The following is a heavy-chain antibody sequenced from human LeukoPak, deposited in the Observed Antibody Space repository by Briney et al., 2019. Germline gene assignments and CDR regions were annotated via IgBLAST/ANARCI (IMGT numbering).Heavy chain of an antibody. J-gene: IGHJ5*02. CDR3: ARDRRPDARGIADA. V-gene: IGHV4-39*07. Sequence: PSETLSLTCTVSGGSISSSSYYWGWIRQPPGKGLEWIGSIYYSGSTYYNPSLKSRVTISVDTSKNQFSLKLSSVIAADTAVYYCARDRRPDARGIADAWGQGTLVTVSS. D-gene: IGHD6-13*01. CDR1: GGSISSSSYY. CDR2: IYYSGST.